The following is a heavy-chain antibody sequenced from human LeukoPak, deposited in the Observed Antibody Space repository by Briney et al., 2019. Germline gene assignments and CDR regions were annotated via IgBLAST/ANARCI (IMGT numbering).Heavy chain of an antibody. CDR1: GYTFTGYY. V-gene: IGHV1-2*02. Sequence: ASVKVSCKAPGYTFTGYYMHWVRQAPGQGLEWMGWINPNSGGTNYAQKFQGRVTMTRDTSISTAYMELSRLRSDDTAVYYCARIGYYGSAPDYWGQGTLVTVSS. J-gene: IGHJ4*02. D-gene: IGHD3-10*01. CDR2: INPNSGGT. CDR3: ARIGYYGSAPDY.